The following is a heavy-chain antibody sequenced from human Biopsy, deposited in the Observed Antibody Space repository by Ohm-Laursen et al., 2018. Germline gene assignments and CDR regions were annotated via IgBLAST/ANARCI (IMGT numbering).Heavy chain of an antibody. D-gene: IGHD3-16*01. V-gene: IGHV4-39*02. CDR2: ISYTGST. CDR1: GGFISSSSYY. CDR3: ARDIMNRIAGLVARSDVFDV. Sequence: GTLSLTCTVSGGFISSSSYYWGWIRQPPGKGLEWIGSISYTGSTHDNPSLTSRVTISVDTSKNQFSLKLYSLTAADTAVYYCARDIMNRIAGLVARSDVFDVWGQGTLVTVSS. J-gene: IGHJ3*01.